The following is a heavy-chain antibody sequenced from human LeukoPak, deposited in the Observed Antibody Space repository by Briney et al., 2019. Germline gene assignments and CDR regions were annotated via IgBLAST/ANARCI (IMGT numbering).Heavy chain of an antibody. CDR3: TQSNY. Sequence: GGSLRLSCAASGFTFSGSPILWVRQASGKGLEWVGRISSKADNYATAYAASVQGRFTISRDDSKNTAYLQLNSLKTEDTAVYYCTQSNYWGQGALVTVSS. V-gene: IGHV3-73*01. CDR2: ISSKADNYAT. J-gene: IGHJ4*02. CDR1: GFTFSGSP.